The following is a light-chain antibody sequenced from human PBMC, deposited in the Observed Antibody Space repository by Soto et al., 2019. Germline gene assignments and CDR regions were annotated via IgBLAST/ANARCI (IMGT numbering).Light chain of an antibody. CDR2: GAS. Sequence: EILMTQSPATLSVSPGERVTFSCRASQSVSSNLAWYQQKPGQAPRLLIYGASTRATGIPARFSGSGSGTEFTLTISSLQSEDFAVYYCQQYNNWPQTFGQGTKVDIK. V-gene: IGKV3-15*01. CDR1: QSVSSN. CDR3: QQYNNWPQT. J-gene: IGKJ1*01.